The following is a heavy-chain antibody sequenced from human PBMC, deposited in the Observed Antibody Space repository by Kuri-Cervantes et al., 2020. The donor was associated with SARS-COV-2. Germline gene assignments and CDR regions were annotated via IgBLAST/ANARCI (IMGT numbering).Heavy chain of an antibody. CDR3: ARFGIAVARSVDY. CDR2: IHSSGST. Sequence: SETLSLTCSVSRGSISSHDSMSSNFWTWIRQPPGKGLEWIGDIHSSGSTNYNPSLKGRVTILLDASKNQFSLRLDSVTAADTAVYYCARFGIAVARSVDYWGQGTLVTVSS. V-gene: IGHV4-61*01. J-gene: IGHJ4*02. CDR1: RGSISSHDSMSSNF. D-gene: IGHD6-19*01.